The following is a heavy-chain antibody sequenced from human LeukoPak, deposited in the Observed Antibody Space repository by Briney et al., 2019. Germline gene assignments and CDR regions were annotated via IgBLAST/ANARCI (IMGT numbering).Heavy chain of an antibody. Sequence: PGGSLRLSXAASGFTFSDYYMSWICQAPGKGLEWVSYISSSGSTIYYADSVKGRFTISRDNAKNSLYLQMNSLRAEDTAVYYCVRWWEAAAGKGFDPWGQGTLVTVSS. V-gene: IGHV3-11*04. J-gene: IGHJ5*02. D-gene: IGHD6-13*01. CDR2: ISSSGSTI. CDR1: GFTFSDYY. CDR3: VRWWEAAAGKGFDP.